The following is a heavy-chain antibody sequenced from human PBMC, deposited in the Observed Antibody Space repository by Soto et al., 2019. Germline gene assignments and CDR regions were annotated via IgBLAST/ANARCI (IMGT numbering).Heavy chain of an antibody. V-gene: IGHV4-39*01. CDR1: GGSISSSSYY. CDR3: ARRTPIVVVPAAMEGNWFDP. Sequence: QLQLQESGPGLVKPSETLSLTCTVSGGSISSSSYYWGWIRQPPGKGLEWIGSIYYSGSTYYNPSLKSRVTISVDTSKNQFSLKLSSVTAADTAVYYCARRTPIVVVPAAMEGNWFDPWGQGTLVTVSS. D-gene: IGHD2-2*01. J-gene: IGHJ5*02. CDR2: IYYSGST.